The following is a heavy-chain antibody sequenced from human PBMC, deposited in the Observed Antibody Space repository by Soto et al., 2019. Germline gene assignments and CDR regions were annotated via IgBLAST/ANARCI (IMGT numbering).Heavy chain of an antibody. Sequence: QVQLVQSGAEVKKPGSSVKVSCKASGGTFSSYAISWVRQAPGQGLEWMGGIIPIFGTANYALKLQGRVTITAYESTSTAYMELSSLRSEDTAVYYCASWAYPRDAYYGMDVWGQGTTVTVSS. CDR2: IIPIFGTA. J-gene: IGHJ6*02. D-gene: IGHD2-21*01. CDR3: ASWAYPRDAYYGMDV. V-gene: IGHV1-69*12. CDR1: GGTFSSYA.